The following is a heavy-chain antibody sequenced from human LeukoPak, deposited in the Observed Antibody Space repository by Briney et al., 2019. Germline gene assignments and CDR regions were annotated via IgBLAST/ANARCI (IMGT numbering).Heavy chain of an antibody. D-gene: IGHD5-24*01. Sequence: GGSLRLSCAASGFTFSSYEMNWVRQAPGKGLEWVSYISSSGSTIYYADSVEGRFTISRDNAKNSLYLQMNSLRAEDTAVYYCARMGDGYNGDYWGQGTLVTVSS. CDR2: ISSSGSTI. CDR3: ARMGDGYNGDY. J-gene: IGHJ4*02. CDR1: GFTFSSYE. V-gene: IGHV3-48*03.